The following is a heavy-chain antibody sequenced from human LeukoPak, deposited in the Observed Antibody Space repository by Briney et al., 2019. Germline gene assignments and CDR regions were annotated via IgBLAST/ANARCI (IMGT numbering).Heavy chain of an antibody. CDR2: IYHSGST. V-gene: IGHV4-30-2*01. CDR1: GGSISSGGYS. J-gene: IGHJ5*02. CDR3: ARGPHGSGRWLDP. D-gene: IGHD3-10*01. Sequence: SQTLSLTCAVSGGSISSGGYSWSWIRQPPGKGLEWIGYIYHSGSTYYNPSLKSRVTISVDRSKNQFSLKLSSVTAADTAVYYCARGPHGSGRWLDPWGQGTLVTVSS.